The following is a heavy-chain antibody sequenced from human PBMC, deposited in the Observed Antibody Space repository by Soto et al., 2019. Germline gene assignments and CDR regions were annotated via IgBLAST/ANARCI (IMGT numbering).Heavy chain of an antibody. CDR1: GGSMKNFF. CDR2: IPYSGGP. Sequence: SATLCLTCTVSGGSMKNFFWSWIRQTPGKGLEWIGYIPYSGGPTYTPSLKSRVSIAIDTSRNQFSLRLTSVTTADTAVYYCAASEVGLISVLGTWGQGTQVTVSS. J-gene: IGHJ5*02. CDR3: AASEVGLISVLGT. V-gene: IGHV4-59*01. D-gene: IGHD3-10*02.